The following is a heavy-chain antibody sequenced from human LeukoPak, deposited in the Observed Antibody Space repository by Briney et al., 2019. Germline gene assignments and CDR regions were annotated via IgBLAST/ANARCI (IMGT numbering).Heavy chain of an antibody. D-gene: IGHD5-18*01. V-gene: IGHV3-9*03. CDR3: AKDGYSYGVLQGVHFDY. CDR1: GFTFDDYA. J-gene: IGHJ4*02. CDR2: ISWNSGSI. Sequence: GGSLRLSCAASGFTFDDYAMHWVRQAPGKGLEWVSGISWNSGSIGYADSVKGRFTISRDNAKNSLYLQMNSLRAEDMALYYCAKDGYSYGVLQGVHFDYWGQGTLVTVSS.